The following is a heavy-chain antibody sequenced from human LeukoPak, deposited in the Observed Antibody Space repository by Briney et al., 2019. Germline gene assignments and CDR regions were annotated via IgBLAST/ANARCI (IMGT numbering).Heavy chain of an antibody. CDR3: AKHKRGLGYCSSTSCPGAFDY. CDR2: IYSGGST. J-gene: IGHJ4*02. CDR1: GFTVSSNY. D-gene: IGHD2-2*01. Sequence: GGSLRLSCAASGFTVSSNYMSWVRQAPGKGLEWVSVIYSGGSTYYADSVKGRFTISRDNSKNTLYLQMNSLRAEDTAVYYCAKHKRGLGYCSSTSCPGAFDYWGQGTLVTVSS. V-gene: IGHV3-66*04.